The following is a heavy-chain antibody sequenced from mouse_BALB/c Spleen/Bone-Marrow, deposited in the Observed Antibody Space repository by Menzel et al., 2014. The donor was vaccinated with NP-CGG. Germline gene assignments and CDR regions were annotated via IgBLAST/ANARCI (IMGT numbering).Heavy chain of an antibody. CDR1: GFTFTDYY. J-gene: IGHJ1*01. D-gene: IGHD1-1*01. V-gene: IGHV7-3*02. Sequence: EVQLVESGGGLVQPGGSLKLSCATSGFTFTDYYMRWVRQPPGKALEWLGFIRNRANGYTTEYSATGKGRLTISRDNSQTILYLQMYTLRAEGSATYYCARPNFPYYSGSRYWCFDDWGAGTTVTVSS. CDR3: ARPNFPYYSGSRYWCFDD. CDR2: IRNRANGYTT.